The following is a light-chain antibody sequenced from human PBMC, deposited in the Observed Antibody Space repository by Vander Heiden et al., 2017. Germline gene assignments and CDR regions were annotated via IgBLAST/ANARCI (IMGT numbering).Light chain of an antibody. CDR3: QQGDSTPVT. CDR2: AAS. V-gene: IGKV1-39*01. CDR1: QSSSNY. J-gene: IGKJ3*01. Sequence: DIQMTQSPSSLSASVGDRVSITCRASQSSSNYLNWYQQKPGKAPKLLVYAASSLKRGVPPRFSGSRSGTDFTLRISSLQPEDFATYYCQQGDSTPVTFGPGTRVDIK.